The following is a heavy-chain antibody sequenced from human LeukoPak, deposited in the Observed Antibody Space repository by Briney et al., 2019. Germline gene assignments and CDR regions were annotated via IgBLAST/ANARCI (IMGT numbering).Heavy chain of an antibody. CDR3: ARASDSGFYYYFDF. CDR1: GGSISSSSYY. V-gene: IGHV4-39*01. CDR2: IYYSGST. D-gene: IGHD3-22*01. Sequence: SETLSLTCTVSGGSISSSSYYWGWIRQPPGKGLEWIGSIYYSGSTYYNPSLKSRVTISVDTSKNQFSLKLSSVTAADTAVYYCARASDSGFYYYFDFWGQGTLVTVSS. J-gene: IGHJ4*02.